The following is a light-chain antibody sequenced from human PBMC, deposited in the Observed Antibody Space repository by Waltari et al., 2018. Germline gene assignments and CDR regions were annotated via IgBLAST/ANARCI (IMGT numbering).Light chain of an antibody. CDR3: SSYTSSSTYV. CDR1: SSDVGGYNY. CDR2: DAR. V-gene: IGLV2-14*01. J-gene: IGLJ1*01. Sequence: QSALTQPASVSGSPGQSITISCTGTSSDVGGYNYVSRYQQHPGKAHKLILYDARKGPSGFSNLFSGSKSGNTASLTISGRQAEDEADYYCSSYTSSSTYVFGTGTKVTVL.